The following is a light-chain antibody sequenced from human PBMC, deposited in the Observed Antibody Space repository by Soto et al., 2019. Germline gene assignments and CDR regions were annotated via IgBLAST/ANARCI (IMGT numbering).Light chain of an antibody. CDR2: GAS. Sequence: EIVMTQSPATLSVSPGERATLSCRASQSVSSNLAWYQQKPGQAPRLLIYGASTRATGITARFSGSGSGTEFTLTISRLQSEDFAVYYWQQYNNWPRTFGQGTKVEIK. J-gene: IGKJ1*01. V-gene: IGKV3-15*01. CDR1: QSVSSN. CDR3: QQYNNWPRT.